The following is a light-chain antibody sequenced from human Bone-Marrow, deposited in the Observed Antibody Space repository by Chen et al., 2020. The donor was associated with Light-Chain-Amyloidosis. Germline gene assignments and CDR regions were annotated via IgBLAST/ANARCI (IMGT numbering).Light chain of an antibody. CDR1: NIGNKN. Sequence: SYVLTQPPSVSVAPGQTATFTCGGNNIGNKNVHWYQQKPGQAHILVVFDDRDRPSGIPERFSGSNSGNTATLTINRVEAGDEADYYCQVWDTTRGVFGGGTKLTVL. J-gene: IGLJ3*02. V-gene: IGLV3-21*02. CDR2: DDR. CDR3: QVWDTTRGV.